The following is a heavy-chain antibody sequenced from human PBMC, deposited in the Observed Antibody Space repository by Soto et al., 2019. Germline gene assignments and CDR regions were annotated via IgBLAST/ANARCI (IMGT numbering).Heavy chain of an antibody. D-gene: IGHD2-2*01. V-gene: IGHV1-69*01. CDR3: ARDHRICSSTICYVGFDP. Sequence: QVQLVQSGAEVKKPGSSVKVSCKASGGTFSSYAISWVRQAPGQGLEWMGGIIPIFGTANYAQKFQGRVTITADESKSTAYMELSSLRSEDTAVYYCARDHRICSSTICYVGFDPWGQGTLVTVSS. J-gene: IGHJ5*02. CDR2: IIPIFGTA. CDR1: GGTFSSYA.